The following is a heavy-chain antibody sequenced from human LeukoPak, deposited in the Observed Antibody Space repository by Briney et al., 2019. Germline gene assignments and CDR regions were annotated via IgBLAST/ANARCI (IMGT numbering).Heavy chain of an antibody. CDR2: ISYDGSNK. Sequence: GGSLRLSCAASGFTFSNFWMSWVRQAPGKGLEWVAVISYDGSNKYYADSVKGRFTISRDNSKNTLYLQMNSLRAEDTAVYYCARGFIVGATGFDYWGQGTLVTVSS. V-gene: IGHV3-30-3*01. CDR1: GFTFSNFW. D-gene: IGHD1-26*01. CDR3: ARGFIVGATGFDY. J-gene: IGHJ4*02.